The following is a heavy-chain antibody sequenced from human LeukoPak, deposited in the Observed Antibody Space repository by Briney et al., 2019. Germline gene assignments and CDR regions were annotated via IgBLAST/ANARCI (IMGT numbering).Heavy chain of an antibody. CDR3: ARDAVDTANAV. V-gene: IGHV3-7*01. Sequence: GGSLRLSCAASGFTFSSYWMNWARQAPGKGLEWVASINHNGNVNYYVDSVKGRFTISRDNAKNSLYLQMNSLRAEDTAVYYCARDAVDTANAVWGQGTTVTVSS. CDR2: INHNGNVN. CDR1: GFTFSSYW. J-gene: IGHJ6*02. D-gene: IGHD5-18*01.